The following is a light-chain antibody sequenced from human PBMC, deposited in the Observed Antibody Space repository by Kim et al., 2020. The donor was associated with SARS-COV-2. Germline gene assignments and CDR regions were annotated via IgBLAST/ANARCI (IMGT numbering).Light chain of an antibody. CDR3: QQYKSHPLT. J-gene: IGKJ4*01. V-gene: IGKV1-16*01. CDR1: HGISYF. Sequence: ASVGDRVTITWRASHGISYFLAWFQERPEKAPKSLISGASSLQEGVPSRFSGSSSGADFTLTISRLQPEDFATYYCQQYKSHPLTFGGGTKVEIK. CDR2: GAS.